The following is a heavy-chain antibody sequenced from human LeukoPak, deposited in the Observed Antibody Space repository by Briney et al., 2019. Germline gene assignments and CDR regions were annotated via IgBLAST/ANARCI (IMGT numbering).Heavy chain of an antibody. CDR1: GYTFTGYY. J-gene: IGHJ4*02. CDR2: INPNSGGT. D-gene: IGHD3-3*01. CDR3: ARQSYYDFWSGHKYFDY. Sequence: ASVKVFCKASGYTFTGYYMHWVRQAPGQGLEWMGWINPNSGGTNYAQKFQGRVTMTRDTSISTAYMGLSRLRSDDTAVYYCARQSYYDFWSGHKYFDYWGQGTLVTVSS. V-gene: IGHV1-2*02.